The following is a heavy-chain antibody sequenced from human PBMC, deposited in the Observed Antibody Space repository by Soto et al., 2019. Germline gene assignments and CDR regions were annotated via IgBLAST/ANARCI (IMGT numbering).Heavy chain of an antibody. CDR1: GFPFTTYG. V-gene: IGHV3-30*03. CDR3: VGGQYYFDY. Sequence: QVQLVESGGVVVQPGRSLRLSCAASGFPFTTYGMHWVREGPGKGLKWVAVISYDGSNKYYADSVKGRFTISRDNSKNTLYLQMNSLRPEDTALYYCVGGQYYFDYRGQGTLVTVSS. J-gene: IGHJ4*02. CDR2: ISYDGSNK. D-gene: IGHD3-10*01.